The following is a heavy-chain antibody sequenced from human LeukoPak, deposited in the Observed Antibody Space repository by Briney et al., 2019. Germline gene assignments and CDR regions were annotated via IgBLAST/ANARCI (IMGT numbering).Heavy chain of an antibody. V-gene: IGHV3-53*01. J-gene: IGHJ4*02. CDR3: AKRHYDYVWGSYRSSPEIDY. D-gene: IGHD3-16*02. Sequence: GGSLRLSCAASGFTVSSNYMSWVRQAPGKGLEWVSVIYSGGSTYYADSVKGRFTISRDNSKNTLYLQMNSLRAEDTAVYYCAKRHYDYVWGSYRSSPEIDYRGQGTLVTVSS. CDR2: IYSGGST. CDR1: GFTVSSNY.